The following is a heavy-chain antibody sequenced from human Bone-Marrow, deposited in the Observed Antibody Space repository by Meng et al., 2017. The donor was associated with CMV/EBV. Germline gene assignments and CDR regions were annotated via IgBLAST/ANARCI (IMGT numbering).Heavy chain of an antibody. CDR3: ARGNRRSSTSFDR. D-gene: IGHD2-2*01. Sequence: ASVKVSCKASGGTFSSYAISWVRQAPGQGLEWMGWMNPNSGNTGYAQKFQGRVTITRNTSISTAYMELSSLRSEDTAVYYCARGNRRSSTSFDRWGQGTLVTVSS. V-gene: IGHV1-8*03. CDR1: GGTFSSYA. CDR2: MNPNSGNT. J-gene: IGHJ4*02.